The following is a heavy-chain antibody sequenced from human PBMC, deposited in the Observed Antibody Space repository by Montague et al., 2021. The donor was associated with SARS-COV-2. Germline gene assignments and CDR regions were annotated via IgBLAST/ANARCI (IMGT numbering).Heavy chain of an antibody. CDR3: ARQMGQSSIFGVVIQYYFDY. Sequence: SETLSLTCTVSGYSISSGYYWGWIRQPPGKGLEWIGSIYHSGSTXYNPSRKSRVTISVDTSKNQFSLKLSSVTAADTAVYYCARQMGQSSIFGVVIQYYFDYRGQGTLVTVSS. D-gene: IGHD3-3*01. J-gene: IGHJ4*02. CDR1: GYSISSGYY. CDR2: IYHSGST. V-gene: IGHV4-38-2*02.